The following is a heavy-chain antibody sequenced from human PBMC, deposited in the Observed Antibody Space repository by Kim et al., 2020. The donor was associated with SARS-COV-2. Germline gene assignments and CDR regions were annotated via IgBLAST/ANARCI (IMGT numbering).Heavy chain of an antibody. CDR2: INHSGST. D-gene: IGHD6-19*01. J-gene: IGHJ4*02. CDR3: HAGYSSGWYHFHY. Sequence: SETLSLTCAVYGGSFSGYYWSWIRQPPGKGLEWIGEINHSGSTNYNPSLKSRVTISVDTSKNQFSLKLSSVTAADTAVYYCHAGYSSGWYHFHYWGQGTLVTVSS. V-gene: IGHV4-34*01. CDR1: GGSFSGYY.